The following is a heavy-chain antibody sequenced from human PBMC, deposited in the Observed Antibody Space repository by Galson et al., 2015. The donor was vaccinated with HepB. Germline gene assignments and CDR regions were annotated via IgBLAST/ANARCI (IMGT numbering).Heavy chain of an antibody. J-gene: IGHJ5*02. CDR3: ARDRRYYDSSGSHPDNWFDP. CDR2: IYYSEST. CDR1: GGSISSGDYY. Sequence: TLSLTCTVSGGSISSGDYYWSWIRQPPGKGLERIGYIYYSESTYYNPSLKSRVTISVDTSKNQFSLKLSSVTAADTAVYYCARDRRYYDSSGSHPDNWFDPWGQGTLVTVSS. V-gene: IGHV4-30-4*01. D-gene: IGHD3-22*01.